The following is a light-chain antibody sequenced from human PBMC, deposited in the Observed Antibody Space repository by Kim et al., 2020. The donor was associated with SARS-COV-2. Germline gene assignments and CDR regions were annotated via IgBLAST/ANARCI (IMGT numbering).Light chain of an antibody. V-gene: IGLV6-57*03. J-gene: IGLJ2*01. Sequence: GKTVTISCTRSSGSIASNYVQWYQQRPGSAPTTVIYEDNQKPSGVPDRISGSIDRSSNSASLTISGLKTEDAADYFCQSYDKSNVIFGGGTQLTVL. CDR1: SGSIASNY. CDR2: EDN. CDR3: QSYDKSNVI.